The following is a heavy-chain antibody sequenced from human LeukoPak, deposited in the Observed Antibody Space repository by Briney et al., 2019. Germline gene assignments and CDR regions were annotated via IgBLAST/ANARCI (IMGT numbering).Heavy chain of an antibody. CDR1: GGSIRSSSHY. CDR2: IYYSGST. V-gene: IGHV4-39*01. D-gene: IGHD2/OR15-2a*01. CDR3: ARLLRSGPLNY. J-gene: IGHJ4*02. Sequence: SETLSLTCTVSGGSIRSSSHYWGWIRQSPGKGLEWIGSIYYSGSTYYNPSLKSRVTISVDTSKNQFSLKLSSVTAADTAVYYCARLLRSGPLNYWGQGTLVTVSS.